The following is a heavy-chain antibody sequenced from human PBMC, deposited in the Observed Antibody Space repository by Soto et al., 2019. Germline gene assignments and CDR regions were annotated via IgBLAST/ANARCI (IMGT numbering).Heavy chain of an antibody. J-gene: IGHJ5*02. Sequence: SETLSLTCTVSGGSMYGGTSYWGWIRQPPGKGLEWIGVVYYSGTTYYNTSLESRVTISIDMSKDQFSLTLSSVTAADTAVYYCAKCADNWFDPWGPGALVTVSS. CDR3: AKCADNWFDP. V-gene: IGHV4-39*01. CDR2: VYYSGTT. CDR1: GGSMYGGTSY.